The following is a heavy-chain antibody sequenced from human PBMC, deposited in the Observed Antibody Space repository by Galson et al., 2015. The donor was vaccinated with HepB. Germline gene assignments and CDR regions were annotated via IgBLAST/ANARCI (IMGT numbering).Heavy chain of an antibody. CDR2: ISANSGEI. J-gene: IGHJ4*02. D-gene: IGHD4-17*01. V-gene: IGHV3-23*01. Sequence: SLRLSCAASGSTFSNYAMAWVRQAPGKGLEWVSTISANSGEIHFVDSVKGRFTISRDNSKNTLYLQMNSLRAEDTAVYFCARQAYAPFFEDWGQGTLATVSS. CDR1: GSTFSNYA. CDR3: ARQAYAPFFED.